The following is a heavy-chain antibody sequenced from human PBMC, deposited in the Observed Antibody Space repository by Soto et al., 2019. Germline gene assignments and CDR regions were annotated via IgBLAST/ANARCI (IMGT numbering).Heavy chain of an antibody. V-gene: IGHV3-23*01. CDR1: GFTFSSYA. CDR2: ISGSGGST. J-gene: IGHJ4*02. CDR3: AKDRVDIVVATRLDD. Sequence: LRLSCAASGFTFSSYAMSWVRQAPGKGLEWVSAISGSGGSTYYADSVKGRFTISRDNSKNTLYLQMNSLRAEDTAVYYCAKDRVDIVVATRLDDWGQGTLDTVSS. D-gene: IGHD5-12*01.